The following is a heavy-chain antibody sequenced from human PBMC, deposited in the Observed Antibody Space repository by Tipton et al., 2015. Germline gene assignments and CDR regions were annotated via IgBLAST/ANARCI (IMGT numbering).Heavy chain of an antibody. V-gene: IGHV3-33*01. CDR3: ARDPSSGVHDFWSGFYRFDP. Sequence: SLRLSCAASGFTFSSYGMHWVRQAPGKGLEWVAVIWYDGSNKYYADSVKGRFTISRDNARNSLYLQMDSLRDEDTAIYYCARDPSSGVHDFWSGFYRFDPWGQGTLVTVSS. D-gene: IGHD3-3*01. CDR2: IWYDGSNK. CDR1: GFTFSSYG. J-gene: IGHJ5*02.